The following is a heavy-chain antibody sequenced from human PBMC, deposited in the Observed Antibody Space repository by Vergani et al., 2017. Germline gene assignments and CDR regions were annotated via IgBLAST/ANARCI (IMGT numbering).Heavy chain of an antibody. CDR3: ARGSGRNGIAAAWDFQH. D-gene: IGHD6-13*01. CDR2: IYDSGST. Sequence: QVQLQESGPGLVKPSGTLSLTCAVSGGSISSSNWWSWVRQPPGKGLEWIGGIYDSGSTNYNPSLKSRVTISVDKSKNQFSLKLSAVTAADTAVYYCARGSGRNGIAAAWDFQHWGQGTLVTVSS. V-gene: IGHV4-4*02. CDR1: GGSISSSNW. J-gene: IGHJ1*01.